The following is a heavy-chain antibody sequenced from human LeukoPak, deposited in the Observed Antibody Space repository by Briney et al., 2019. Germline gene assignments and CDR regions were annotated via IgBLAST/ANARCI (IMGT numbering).Heavy chain of an antibody. CDR2: IVSRSPI. Sequence: GGSLRLSCAASGFTFTAYSMNWVRQAPEKGLEWGSYIVSRSPIYYADSVKGRFTISRDNAKTSLYLQMDSLRAEDTAVYYCARDQAYSFDYWGQGTLVTVSS. CDR1: GFTFTAYS. J-gene: IGHJ4*02. CDR3: ARDQAYSFDY. D-gene: IGHD4-11*01. V-gene: IGHV3-48*01.